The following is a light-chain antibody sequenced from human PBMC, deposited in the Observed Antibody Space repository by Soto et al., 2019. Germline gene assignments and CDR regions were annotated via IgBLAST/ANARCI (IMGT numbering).Light chain of an antibody. CDR1: QSVSSN. V-gene: IGKV3-15*01. CDR2: AAS. J-gene: IGKJ1*01. Sequence: EIVMTQSPATLSVSPGERATLSCRASQSVSSNLAWYHQKPGQAPRLLIYAASTRATGIPARFSGSGSGTEFTLTISSLQSEDFAVDYCQQYKNWPTFGQGTKVEIK. CDR3: QQYKNWPT.